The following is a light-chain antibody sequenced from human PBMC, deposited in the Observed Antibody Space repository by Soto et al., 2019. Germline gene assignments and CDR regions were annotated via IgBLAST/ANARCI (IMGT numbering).Light chain of an antibody. CDR3: NSYTSSSTYV. J-gene: IGLJ1*01. CDR1: SSDVGGYNY. V-gene: IGLV2-14*01. CDR2: DVS. Sequence: QSVLTQPASVPGSPGQSITISCTGTSSDVGGYNYVSWYQQHPGKAPKLVIYDVSNRPSGVSNRFSGSKSGNTASLTISGLQAEDEADYYCNSYTSSSTYVFGTGTKVTVL.